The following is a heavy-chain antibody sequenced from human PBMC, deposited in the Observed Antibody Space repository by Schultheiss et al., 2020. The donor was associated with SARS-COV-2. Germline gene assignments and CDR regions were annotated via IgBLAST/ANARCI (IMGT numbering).Heavy chain of an antibody. J-gene: IGHJ6*02. CDR1: GYTFLNYG. V-gene: IGHV1-18*04. CDR3: ARDPLYSSGWAPWYYYGMDV. CDR2: ISSYNGNT. D-gene: IGHD6-19*01. Sequence: ASVKVSCKASGYTFLNYGISWVRQAPGQGLEWMGWISSYNGNTNYAQKFQDRVTITADKSTSTAYMELSSLRSDDTAVYYCARDPLYSSGWAPWYYYGMDVWGQGTTVTVSS.